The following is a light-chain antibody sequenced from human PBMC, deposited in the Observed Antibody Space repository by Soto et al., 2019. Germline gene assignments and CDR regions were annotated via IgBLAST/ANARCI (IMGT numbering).Light chain of an antibody. CDR2: EVN. CDR1: ISDVGSHNL. CDR3: ISYTSGSALYI. J-gene: IGLJ1*01. Sequence: QSVLTQPASVSGSPGQSITISCTGTISDVGSHNLVSWYQQHPDKAPKLIIYEVNERPSGVSSRFSGSKSGNTASLTVSGLQAEDEADYYCISYTSGSALYIFGTGTKVTVL. V-gene: IGLV2-14*02.